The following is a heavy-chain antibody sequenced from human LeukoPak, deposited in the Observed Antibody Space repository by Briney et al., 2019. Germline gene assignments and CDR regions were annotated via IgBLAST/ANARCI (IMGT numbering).Heavy chain of an antibody. J-gene: IGHJ4*02. V-gene: IGHV1-46*01. D-gene: IGHD6-19*01. CDR2: INPSGGST. Sequence: ASVTVSCTASGYTFTIYYMHWVRQAPVQGLEWMGIINPSGGSTSYAQKFQGRVTMTRDTTKSTVYMELSSLRSEDPAVYYCARVDGIAVAGVDYWGQGTLVTVSS. CDR1: GYTFTIYY. CDR3: ARVDGIAVAGVDY.